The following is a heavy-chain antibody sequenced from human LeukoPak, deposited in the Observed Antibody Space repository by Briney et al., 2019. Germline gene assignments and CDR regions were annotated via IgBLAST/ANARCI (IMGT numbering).Heavy chain of an antibody. Sequence: PSETLSLTCTVSGGSISSGDYYWSWIRQPPGKGLEWIGYIYYSGSTYYNPSLKSRVTISVDTSKNQFSLKLSSVTAADTAVYYCARGLAIYYYYMDVWGKGTTVTVSS. J-gene: IGHJ6*03. CDR2: IYYSGST. D-gene: IGHD3-16*01. CDR1: GGSISSGDYY. CDR3: ARGLAIYYYYMDV. V-gene: IGHV4-30-4*01.